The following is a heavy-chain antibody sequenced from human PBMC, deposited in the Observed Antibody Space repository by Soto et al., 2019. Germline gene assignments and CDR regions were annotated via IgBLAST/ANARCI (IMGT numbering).Heavy chain of an antibody. V-gene: IGHV1-18*01. CDR1: GYTFTSYH. CDR2: ISAYNGNT. Sequence: QVQLVQSGAEVKKPGASVKVSCKASGYTFTSYHITWVRQAPGQGLEWMGWISAYNGNTNYARKPXGKGTMTTDTSTSTAYMALRSLRSDDTAVYYCARASPPPREWGQGTLVTVSS. CDR3: ARASPPPRE. J-gene: IGHJ4*02.